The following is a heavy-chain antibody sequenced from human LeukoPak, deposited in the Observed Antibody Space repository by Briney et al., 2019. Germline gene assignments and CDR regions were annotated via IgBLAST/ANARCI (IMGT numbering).Heavy chain of an antibody. Sequence: SETLSLTCAVYGGSFSGYYWSWIRQPPGKGLEWIGEINHSGSTNYNPSLKSRVTISVDTSKNQFSLKLSSVTAAETAVYYCARGLGYDFWSGYYSDYFDYWGQGTLVTVSS. CDR1: GGSFSGYY. J-gene: IGHJ4*02. V-gene: IGHV4-34*01. D-gene: IGHD3-3*01. CDR2: INHSGST. CDR3: ARGLGYDFWSGYYSDYFDY.